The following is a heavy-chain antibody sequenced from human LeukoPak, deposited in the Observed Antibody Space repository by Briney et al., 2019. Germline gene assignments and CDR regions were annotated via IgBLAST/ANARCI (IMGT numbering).Heavy chain of an antibody. CDR2: IYTSGST. Sequence: SQTLSLTCTVSGGSISSGSYHWSWIRQPAGKGLEWIGRIYTSGSTNYNPSLKSRVTISVDTSKNQFSLKLSSVTAADTAVYYCARDGYNPAFDIWGQGTMVTVSS. CDR3: ARDGYNPAFDI. CDR1: GGSISSGSYH. V-gene: IGHV4-61*02. J-gene: IGHJ3*02. D-gene: IGHD5-24*01.